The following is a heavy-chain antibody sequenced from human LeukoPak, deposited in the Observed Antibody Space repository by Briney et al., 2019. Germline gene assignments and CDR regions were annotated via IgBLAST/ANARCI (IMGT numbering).Heavy chain of an antibody. CDR3: ARHERDASLDHALDI. D-gene: IGHD5-24*01. J-gene: IGHJ3*02. CDR1: GGSISSYY. V-gene: IGHV4-59*08. CDR2: IYYSGST. Sequence: SETLSLTCTVSGGSISSYYWSWIRQPPGKGLEWIGYIYYSGSTSYNPSLKSRVTISVDTSKNQFSLKLSSVTAADTAVYYCARHERDASLDHALDIWGQGTMVTVTS.